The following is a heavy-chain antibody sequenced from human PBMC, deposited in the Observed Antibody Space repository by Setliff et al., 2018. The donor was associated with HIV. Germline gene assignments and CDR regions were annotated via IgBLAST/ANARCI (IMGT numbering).Heavy chain of an antibody. CDR1: GGSMRSSGYS. CDR2: IYYSGNA. CDR3: ARRGDFFYYAMDV. Sequence: TLSRPCAVSGGSMRSSGYSWTWIRQAPGKGLEWVGYIYYSGNAYYNPSLKSRVTISVDRSKNQFSLKLSSVTAADTAVYYCARRGDFFYYAMDVWGQGTTVTVSS. J-gene: IGHJ6*02. V-gene: IGHV4-30-2*01.